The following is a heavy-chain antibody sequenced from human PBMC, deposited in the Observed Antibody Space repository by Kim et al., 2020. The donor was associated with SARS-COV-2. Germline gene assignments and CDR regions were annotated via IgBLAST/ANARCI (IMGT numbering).Heavy chain of an antibody. CDR3: ARDTRDYYGMDV. V-gene: IGHV3-33*01. J-gene: IGHJ6*02. Sequence: YFADSGKGRFNIARDNYKNTLYMQMNSLRAEDTAVYYCARDTRDYYGMDVWGQGTTVTVSS.